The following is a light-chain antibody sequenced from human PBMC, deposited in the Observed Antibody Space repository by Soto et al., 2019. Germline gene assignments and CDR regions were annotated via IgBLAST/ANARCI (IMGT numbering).Light chain of an antibody. CDR3: QQHKT. CDR1: QTVSSSY. V-gene: IGKV3-20*01. J-gene: IGKJ1*01. CDR2: GAS. Sequence: EIVLTQSPGTLSLSLGQISTLSCRASQTVSSSYLSWYQKKPGQAPRLLIYGASSRATGIPDRFTGSGSGTDFTLPLTRLEPEDFAVYYCQQHKTFGHGTKVDIK.